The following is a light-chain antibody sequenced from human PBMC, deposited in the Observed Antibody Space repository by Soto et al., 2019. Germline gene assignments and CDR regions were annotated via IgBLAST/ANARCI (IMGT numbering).Light chain of an antibody. CDR3: QQRNNWPLT. V-gene: IGKV3-11*01. CDR1: QDVGKF. CDR2: ETS. Sequence: EVVLTQSPDTLSLSPGERATLSCRASQDVGKFLVWYQQKPGLSPSLVIYETSKRATDIPDRFSGSGSGTDITLTITYLEPEDVGVYYCQQRNNWPLTFGGGTKVELK. J-gene: IGKJ4*01.